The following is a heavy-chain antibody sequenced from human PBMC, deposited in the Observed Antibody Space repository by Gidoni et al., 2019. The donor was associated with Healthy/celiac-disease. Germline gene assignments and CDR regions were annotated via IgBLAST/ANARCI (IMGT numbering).Heavy chain of an antibody. CDR2: ISYDGSNK. J-gene: IGHJ4*02. CDR3: AKDHSTTVVTPFFDY. Sequence: QVQLVESGGGVVQPGRSLRLSCSAAGFTFSSYGRHWVRQAPGKGLEWVAVISYDGSNKYYADSVKGRFTISRDNSKNTLYLQMNSLRAEDTAVYYCAKDHSTTVVTPFFDYWGQGTLVTVSS. CDR1: GFTFSSYG. V-gene: IGHV3-30*18. D-gene: IGHD4-17*01.